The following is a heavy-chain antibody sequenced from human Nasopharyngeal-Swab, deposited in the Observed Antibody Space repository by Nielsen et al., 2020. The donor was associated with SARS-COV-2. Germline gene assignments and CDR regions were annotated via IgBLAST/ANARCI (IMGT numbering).Heavy chain of an antibody. CDR3: TTDRFYDYVWGSYRPNDY. J-gene: IGHJ4*02. CDR1: GFTFSGSA. CDR2: IRSKANSYAT. D-gene: IGHD3-16*02. Sequence: GGSLRLSCAASGFTFSGSAMHWVRQASGKGLEWVGRIRSKANSYATAYAASVKGRFTISRDDSKNTLYLQMNSLKTEDTAVYYCTTDRFYDYVWGSYRPNDYWGQGTLVTVSS. V-gene: IGHV3-73*01.